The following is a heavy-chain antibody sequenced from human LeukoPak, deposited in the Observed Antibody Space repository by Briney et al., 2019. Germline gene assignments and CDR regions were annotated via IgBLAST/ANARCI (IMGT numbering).Heavy chain of an antibody. CDR1: GFTFSSYA. J-gene: IGHJ4*02. CDR3: AKDSLYCSGGSCYSAGDY. V-gene: IGHV3-23*01. CDR2: ISGSGGTT. D-gene: IGHD2-15*01. Sequence: GGSLRLSRAASGFTFSSYAMSWVRQAPGKGLEWVSGISGSGGTTYYADSVKGRFTISRDNSKNTLYLQMSSLRAEDTAVYYCAKDSLYCSGGSCYSAGDYWGQGTLVTVSS.